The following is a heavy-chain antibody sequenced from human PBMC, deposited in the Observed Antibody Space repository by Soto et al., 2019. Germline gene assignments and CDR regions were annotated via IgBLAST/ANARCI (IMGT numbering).Heavy chain of an antibody. CDR3: ACEASYGVYPR. CDR2: IYYSGST. D-gene: IGHD4-17*01. CDR1: GGSISSYY. V-gene: IGHV4-59*01. Sequence: WETLSLTCTVSGGSISSYYWSWIRQPPGKGLEWIGYIYYSGSTNYNPSLKSRVTISVDTSKNQFSLKLSSVTAPETAVYYCACEASYGVYPRWGQGTLVTVSS. J-gene: IGHJ4*02.